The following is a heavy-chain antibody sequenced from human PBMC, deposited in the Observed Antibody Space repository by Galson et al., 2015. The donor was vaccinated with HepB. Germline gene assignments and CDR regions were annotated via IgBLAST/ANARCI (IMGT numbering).Heavy chain of an antibody. CDR1: GYTLTELS. CDR2: FDPEDGET. J-gene: IGHJ5*02. D-gene: IGHD4-17*01. V-gene: IGHV1-24*01. Sequence: SVKVSCKVSGYTLTELSMHWVRQAPGKGLEWMGGFDPEDGETIYAQKFQGRVTMTEDTSTDTAYMELSSLRSEDTAVYYCATKNYGDYGGHFNWFDPWGQGTLVTVSS. CDR3: ATKNYGDYGGHFNWFDP.